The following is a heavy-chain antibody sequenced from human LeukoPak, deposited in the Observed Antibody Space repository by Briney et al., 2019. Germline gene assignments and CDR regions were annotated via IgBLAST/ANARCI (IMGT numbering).Heavy chain of an antibody. CDR1: GFTFSSYG. V-gene: IGHV3-30*18. CDR3: AKGASPRNYDFWSGYYYYYGMDV. J-gene: IGHJ6*02. CDR2: ISYDGSNK. Sequence: PGGSLRLSCAASGFTFSSYGMHWVRQAPGKGLEWVAVISYDGSNKYYADSVKGRFTISRDNSKNTLYLQMNSLRAEDTAVYYCAKGASPRNYDFWSGYYYYYGMDVWGQGTTVTVSS. D-gene: IGHD3-3*01.